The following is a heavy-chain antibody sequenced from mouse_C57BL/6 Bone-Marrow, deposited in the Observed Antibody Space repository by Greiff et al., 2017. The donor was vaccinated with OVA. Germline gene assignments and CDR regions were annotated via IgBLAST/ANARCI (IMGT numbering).Heavy chain of an antibody. Sequence: EVKVVESGGGLVKPGGSLKLSCAASGFTFSDYGMHWVRQAPEKGLEWVATISDGGSYTYHPDNVKGRFTISRDNAKNNLYLQMSHLKSEDTAMYYCARGGITGPHYWGQGTTLTVSS. CDR1: GFTFSDYG. V-gene: IGHV5-4*03. CDR3: ARGGITGPHY. J-gene: IGHJ2*01. D-gene: IGHD1-1*01. CDR2: ISDGGSYT.